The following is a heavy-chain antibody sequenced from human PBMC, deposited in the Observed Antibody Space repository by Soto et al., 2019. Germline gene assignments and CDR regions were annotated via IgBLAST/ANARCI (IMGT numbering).Heavy chain of an antibody. V-gene: IGHV4-34*01. Sequence: SETLSLTCAVFGGSFSGYYWSWIRQPPGKGLEWIGEINHSGSTNYNPSLKSRVTISVDTSKNQFSLKLSSVTAAYTAVYYCARVSGIYYYGMDVWAQGTTVTVSS. CDR2: INHSGST. CDR3: ARVSGIYYYGMDV. CDR1: GGSFSGYY. J-gene: IGHJ6*02. D-gene: IGHD1-26*01.